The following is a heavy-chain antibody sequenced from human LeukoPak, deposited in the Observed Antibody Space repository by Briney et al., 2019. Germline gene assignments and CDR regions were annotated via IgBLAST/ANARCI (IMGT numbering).Heavy chain of an antibody. CDR2: IRSKANSYAT. CDR3: KTRTIFGVVITRSQDLDAFDI. Sequence: GGSLRLSCAASGFTFSGSAMHWVRQASGKGLEWVGRIRSKANSYATAYAASVKGRFTISRDDSKNTAYLQMNSLKTEDTAVYCCKTRTIFGVVITRSQDLDAFDIWGQGTVVTVSS. CDR1: GFTFSGSA. J-gene: IGHJ3*02. V-gene: IGHV3-73*01. D-gene: IGHD3-3*01.